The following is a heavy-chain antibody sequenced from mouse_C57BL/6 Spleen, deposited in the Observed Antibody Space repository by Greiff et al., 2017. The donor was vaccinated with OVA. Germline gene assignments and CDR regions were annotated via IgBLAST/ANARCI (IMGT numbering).Heavy chain of an antibody. J-gene: IGHJ2*01. CDR2: INPSTGGT. CDR3: ARSGSNYDYY. CDR1: GYSFTGYY. V-gene: IGHV1-42*01. Sequence: EVQLQQSGPELVKPGASVKISCKASGYSFTGYYMNWVKQSPEKSLEWIGEINPSTGGTTYNQKFKAKATLTVDKSSSTAYMQLKSLTSEDSAVYYCARSGSNYDYYWGQGTTLTVSS. D-gene: IGHD2-5*01.